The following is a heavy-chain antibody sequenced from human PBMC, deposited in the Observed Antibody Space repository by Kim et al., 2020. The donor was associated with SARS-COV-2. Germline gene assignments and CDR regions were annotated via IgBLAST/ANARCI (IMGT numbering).Heavy chain of an antibody. V-gene: IGHV3-11*05. Sequence: GGSLRLSCAASGFTFSDYYMSWIRQAPGKGLEWVSYISGSSSYTNYADSVKGRFTISRDNAKNSLYLQMNSLRAEDTAVYYCARVKCSSTSCGYDYYYYYGMDVWGQGTTVTVSS. CDR3: ARVKCSSTSCGYDYYYYYGMDV. CDR2: ISGSSSYT. D-gene: IGHD2-2*01. CDR1: GFTFSDYY. J-gene: IGHJ6*02.